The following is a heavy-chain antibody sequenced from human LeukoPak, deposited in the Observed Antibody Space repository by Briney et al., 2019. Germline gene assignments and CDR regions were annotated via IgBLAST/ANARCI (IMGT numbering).Heavy chain of an antibody. J-gene: IGHJ4*02. CDR3: ARPKMYYYDSSGYQGDYFDY. D-gene: IGHD3-22*01. CDR2: VYSSGST. Sequence: GGSLRLSCAASGFTVSSNYMSWVRQAPGKGLQWVSVVYSSGSTSYSDSVRGRFTISRDNSKNTLYLQMNSLRAEDTAVYYCARPKMYYYDSSGYQGDYFDYWGQETLVTVSS. CDR1: GFTVSSNY. V-gene: IGHV3-66*03.